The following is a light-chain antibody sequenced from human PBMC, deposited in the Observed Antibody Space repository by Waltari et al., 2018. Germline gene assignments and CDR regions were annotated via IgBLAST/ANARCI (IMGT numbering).Light chain of an antibody. V-gene: IGLV7-46*01. CDR1: AGPVPHSHY. J-gene: IGLJ2*01. Sequence: QAVVTQEPSLTVSPGGTVTLTCGSRAGPVPHSHYPYWFQQKPGQAPRTLIYDTSNKHYWTPARFSGSLLGDKAALTLSGAQPEDEADYYCLLSYTGAREVFGGGTKLTVL. CDR2: DTS. CDR3: LLSYTGAREV.